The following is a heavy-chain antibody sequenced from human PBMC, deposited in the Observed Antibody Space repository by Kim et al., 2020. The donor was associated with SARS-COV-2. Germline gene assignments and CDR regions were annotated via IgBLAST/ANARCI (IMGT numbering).Heavy chain of an antibody. CDR2: IYYSGST. Sequence: SETLSLTCTVSGGSISSYYWSWIRQPPGKGLEWIGYIYYSGSTNYNPSLKSRVTISVDTSKNQFSLKLSSVTAADTAVYYCARDLGYYDILTGYYVDAFDIWGQGTMVTVSS. D-gene: IGHD3-9*01. V-gene: IGHV4-59*13. CDR1: GGSISSYY. CDR3: ARDLGYYDILTGYYVDAFDI. J-gene: IGHJ3*02.